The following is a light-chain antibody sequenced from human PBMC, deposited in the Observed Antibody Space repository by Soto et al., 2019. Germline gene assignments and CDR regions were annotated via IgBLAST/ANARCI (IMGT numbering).Light chain of an antibody. CDR2: GAS. J-gene: IGKJ1*01. CDR3: QQYGRSHLT. V-gene: IGKV3-20*01. Sequence: EIVLTQSPGTLSLSPGERATLSCRASQSVSSACLAWYQQKPGQPPRLLIYGASSRATGIPDRFSGSGSGTDFTLNISRLEPEDFAVYYCQQYGRSHLTFGQGTKVEIK. CDR1: QSVSSAC.